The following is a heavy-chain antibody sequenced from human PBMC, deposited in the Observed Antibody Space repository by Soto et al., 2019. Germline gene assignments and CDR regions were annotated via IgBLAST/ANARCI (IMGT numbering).Heavy chain of an antibody. CDR1: GYTFTNYG. D-gene: IGHD3-22*01. CDR2: ISAYNGNT. V-gene: IGHV1-18*01. Sequence: QVQLVQSGAEVKKPGASVKVSCKASGYTFTNYGISWVRQAPGQGLEWMGWISAYNGNTNYAQKLQGRVTMTTDTSTSTAYMGLRSLRSDDTAMYYCASHYDSSGLRGKYGMDVWGQGTTVTVSS. J-gene: IGHJ6*02. CDR3: ASHYDSSGLRGKYGMDV.